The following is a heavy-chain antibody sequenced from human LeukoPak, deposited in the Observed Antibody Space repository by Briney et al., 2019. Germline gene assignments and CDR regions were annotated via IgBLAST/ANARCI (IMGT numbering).Heavy chain of an antibody. V-gene: IGHV4-30-4*08. Sequence: SETPSLTCTVSGGSISSGDYYWSWIRQPPGKGLEWIGYIYYSGTTFYNPSLKSRLTISVDTSKNQFSLKLSSVTAADTAVYYCARLSASYLYYFNCWGQGTLVTVSS. CDR1: GGSISSGDYY. J-gene: IGHJ4*02. D-gene: IGHD1-26*01. CDR3: ARLSASYLYYFNC. CDR2: IYYSGTT.